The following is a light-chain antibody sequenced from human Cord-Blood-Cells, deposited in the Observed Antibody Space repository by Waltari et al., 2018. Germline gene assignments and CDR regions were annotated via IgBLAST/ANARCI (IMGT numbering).Light chain of an antibody. Sequence: DIQMTQSPSTLSASVGDRVTIPCRASQSISSWLAWFQEKPGKDPKLLIYKASSLESGAPSRFSGSGSGTEFTLTISSLQPDDFATYYCQQYNSYSRTFGQGTKVEIK. V-gene: IGKV1-5*03. CDR2: KAS. CDR3: QQYNSYSRT. CDR1: QSISSW. J-gene: IGKJ1*01.